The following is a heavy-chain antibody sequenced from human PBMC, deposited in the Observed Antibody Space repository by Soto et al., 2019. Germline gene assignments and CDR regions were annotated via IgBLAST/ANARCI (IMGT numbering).Heavy chain of an antibody. Sequence: ASVKVSCKASGYTFTNHYIHWVRQAPGQGLEWVGMINPNSRSTTYAQKFQGRVTMTRDTSASTLYMDLRSLRSEDTAVYYCARVFTVTTSYQVGAFDIWGQGTMVTVSS. CDR2: INPNSRST. V-gene: IGHV1-46*01. D-gene: IGHD4-17*01. CDR1: GYTFTNHY. CDR3: ARVFTVTTSYQVGAFDI. J-gene: IGHJ3*02.